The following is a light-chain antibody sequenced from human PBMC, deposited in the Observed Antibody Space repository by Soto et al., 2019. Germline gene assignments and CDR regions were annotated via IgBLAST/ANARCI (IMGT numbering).Light chain of an antibody. CDR3: QQYDNRPPMYA. Sequence: DIQMTQSPSSLSASVGDRVTITCQASQDISNYLNWYQQKPGKAPKLLIYDASNLETGVTSRFSGSGSGTDFTFSISSLQPEDIATYYCQQYDNRPPMYAFGQGTKLEIK. CDR1: QDISNY. V-gene: IGKV1-33*01. CDR2: DAS. J-gene: IGKJ2*01.